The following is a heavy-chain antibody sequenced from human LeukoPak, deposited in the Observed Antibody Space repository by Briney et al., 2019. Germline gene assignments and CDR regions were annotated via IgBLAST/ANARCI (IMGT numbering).Heavy chain of an antibody. D-gene: IGHD3-22*01. V-gene: IGHV3-48*04. CDR2: ICSSSSTI. CDR1: GLTFSRET. CDR3: ARDVGYYYDSSGVFDY. Sequence: PGGSLRLSCVVSGLTFSRETMDWVRQAPGKGLEWVSYICSSSSTIYYADSVKGRFTISRDNAKNSLYLQMNSLRAEETAVYYCARDVGYYYDSSGVFDYWGQGTLVTVSS. J-gene: IGHJ4*02.